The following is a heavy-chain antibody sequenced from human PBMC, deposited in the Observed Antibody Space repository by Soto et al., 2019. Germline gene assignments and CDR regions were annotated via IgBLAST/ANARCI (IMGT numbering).Heavy chain of an antibody. Sequence: QITLKESGPTLVKPTQTLTLTCTFSGVSLSTSGVGVGWIRQPPGKALEWLALIYWNDDKRYSPSLKSRLTITKDTSKNQVVLTMTNMDPVDTATYYCAKLKFLEWLLPVPYFDYWGQGTLVTVSS. J-gene: IGHJ4*02. CDR3: AKLKFLEWLLPVPYFDY. D-gene: IGHD3-3*01. CDR2: IYWNDDK. CDR1: GVSLSTSGVG. V-gene: IGHV2-5*01.